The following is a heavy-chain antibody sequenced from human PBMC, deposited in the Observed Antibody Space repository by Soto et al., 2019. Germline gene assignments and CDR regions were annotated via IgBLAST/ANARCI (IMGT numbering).Heavy chain of an antibody. CDR1: GFTFRNHG. J-gene: IGHJ5*02. Sequence: PGGSLRLSCAASGFTFRNHGMYWIRQAPGTGQELEAVIWYDGSNKYYADPLLDSLTISRDNSKNTLYLQMNSLGAEDTAAYYWARDVGWPGVRFDPWGQGTLVTVSS. CDR2: IWYDGSNK. V-gene: IGHV3-33*08. D-gene: IGHD1-26*01. CDR3: ARDVGWPGVRFDP.